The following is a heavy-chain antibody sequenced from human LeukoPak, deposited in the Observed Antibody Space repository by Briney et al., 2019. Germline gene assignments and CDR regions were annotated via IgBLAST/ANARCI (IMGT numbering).Heavy chain of an antibody. CDR3: ARVGGWYRSFDI. Sequence: GGSLRLSCAASGFTFSSYEMNWVRQAPGKGLEWVSYINSGGSTIYYADSVKGRFTISRDNAKNSLYLQMNSLRAEDTAVYYCARVGGWYRSFDIWGQGTMVTVSS. V-gene: IGHV3-48*03. J-gene: IGHJ3*02. CDR2: INSGGSTI. CDR1: GFTFSSYE. D-gene: IGHD6-19*01.